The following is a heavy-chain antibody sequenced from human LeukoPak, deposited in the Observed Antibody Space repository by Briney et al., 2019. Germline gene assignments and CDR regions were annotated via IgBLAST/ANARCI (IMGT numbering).Heavy chain of an antibody. D-gene: IGHD5-24*01. CDR1: GFTVSSNY. J-gene: IGHJ4*02. CDR2: ISSSGSTI. CDR3: ARDLLSRMATGVGFDY. V-gene: IGHV3-11*04. Sequence: PGGSLRLSCAASGFTVSSNYMSWVRQAPGKGLEWVSYISSSGSTIYYADSVKGRFTISRDNAKNSLYLQMNSLRAEDTAVYYCARDLLSRMATGVGFDYWGQGTLVTVSS.